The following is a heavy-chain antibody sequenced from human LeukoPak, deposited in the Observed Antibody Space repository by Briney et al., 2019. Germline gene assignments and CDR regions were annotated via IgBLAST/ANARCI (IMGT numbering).Heavy chain of an antibody. V-gene: IGHV1-46*01. D-gene: IGHD2-2*02. CDR1: GYTFTSYY. J-gene: IGHJ5*02. CDR3: ARDQQLLYSNWFDP. CDR2: INPSGGST. Sequence: ASVKVSCKASGYTFTSYYMHWVRQAPGQGLEWMGIINPSGGSTSYAQKLQGRVTMTTDTSTSTAYMELRSLRSDDTAVYYCARDQQLLYSNWFDPWGQGTLVTVSS.